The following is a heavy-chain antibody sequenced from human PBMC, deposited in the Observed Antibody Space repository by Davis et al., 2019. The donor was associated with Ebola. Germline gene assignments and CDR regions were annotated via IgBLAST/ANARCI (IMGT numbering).Heavy chain of an antibody. CDR3: ANAVVPAAIGYYYGMDV. D-gene: IGHD2-2*02. V-gene: IGHV3-23*01. CDR2: ISGSGGST. CDR1: GFTFSSYA. J-gene: IGHJ6*02. Sequence: GESLKISCAASGFTFSSYAMSWVRQAPGKGLEWVSAISGSGGSTYYADSVKGRFTISRDNSKNTLYLQMNSLRAEDTAVYYCANAVVPAAIGYYYGMDVWGQGTTVTVSS.